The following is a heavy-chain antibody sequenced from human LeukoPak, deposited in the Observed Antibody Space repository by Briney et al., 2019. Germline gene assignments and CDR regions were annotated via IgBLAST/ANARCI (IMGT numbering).Heavy chain of an antibody. J-gene: IGHJ4*02. V-gene: IGHV5-51*01. Sequence: GESLKISCEASGYSFTNYWIAWVRQMPGKGLEWMGIIYPGDSDTRYSPPFQGQVTISADKSISTAYLQWISLRASDTAMYYCARLSIMGATLHHFDYWGQGTLVPVSS. D-gene: IGHD1-26*01. CDR3: ARLSIMGATLHHFDY. CDR2: IYPGDSDT. CDR1: GYSFTNYW.